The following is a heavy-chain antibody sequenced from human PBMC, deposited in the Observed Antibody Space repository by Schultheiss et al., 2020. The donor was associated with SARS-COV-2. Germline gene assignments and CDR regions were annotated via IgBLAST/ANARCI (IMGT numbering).Heavy chain of an antibody. CDR3: ARENCSGGSCRFDS. CDR2: IYNSGTT. CDR1: DDFISSYY. V-gene: IGHV4-59*01. Sequence: SQTLSLTCTVSDDFISSYYWTWLRQPPGKGLEWIGYIYNSGTTTYNPSLKSRVTMSVDTSRNQFSLKLNSVTAADTAVYLCARENCSGGSCRFDSWGQGTLVTVSS. D-gene: IGHD2-15*01. J-gene: IGHJ4*02.